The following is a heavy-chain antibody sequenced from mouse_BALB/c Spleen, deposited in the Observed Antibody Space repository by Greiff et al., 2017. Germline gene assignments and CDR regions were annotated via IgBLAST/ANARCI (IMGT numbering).Heavy chain of an antibody. CDR3: GRYDYDDYYAMDY. CDR2: INPYNGDT. J-gene: IGHJ4*01. V-gene: IGHV1-37*01. D-gene: IGHD2-4*01. CDR1: GYSFTGYF. Sequence: EVHLVESGPELVKPGASVKISCKASGYSFTGYFMNWVKQSHGKSLEWIGRINPYNGDTFYNQKFKGKATLTVDKSSSTAHMELLSLTSEDSAVYYCGRYDYDDYYAMDYWGQGTSVTVSS.